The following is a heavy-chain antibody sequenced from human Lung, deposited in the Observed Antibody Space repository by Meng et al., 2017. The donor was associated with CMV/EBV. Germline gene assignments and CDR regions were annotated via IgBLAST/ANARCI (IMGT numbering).Heavy chain of an antibody. Sequence: GESXKISCSASGFNFNDYSMTWVRQVPGRGLEWISFISSGSTSKYYSDSVRGRFTISRDNFKNSLFLQMSGLTADDTAVYYCASSGYYYDRADYYPPDFWXQGPRVTVSS. CDR3: ASSGYYYDRADYYPPDF. CDR2: ISSGSTSK. V-gene: IGHV3-11*01. CDR1: GFNFNDYS. J-gene: IGHJ4*02. D-gene: IGHD3-3*01.